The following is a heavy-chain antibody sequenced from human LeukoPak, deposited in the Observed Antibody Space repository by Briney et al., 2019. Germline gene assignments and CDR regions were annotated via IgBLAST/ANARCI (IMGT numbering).Heavy chain of an antibody. CDR2: TSSDLNVK. J-gene: IGHJ4*02. CDR1: GFTFSSYG. CDR3: AREGYYGSGSPPSLYFDY. Sequence: PGGSLRLSCAASGFTFSSYGMHWVRQAPGKGLEWVAVTSSDLNVKLYADSVKGRFTISRDNSRSTLYLQINSLRPEDTAIYYCAREGYYGSGSPPSLYFDYWGQGTLVTVSS. V-gene: IGHV3-30*03. D-gene: IGHD3-10*01.